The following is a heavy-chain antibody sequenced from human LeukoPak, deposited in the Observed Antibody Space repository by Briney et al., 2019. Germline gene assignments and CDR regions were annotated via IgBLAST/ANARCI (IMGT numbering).Heavy chain of an antibody. Sequence: GGSLRLSCAASGFTFSNYGMHWVRQAPGKGLEWVAFIRNDGSDKYYADSVKGRFTISRDNSKNTVYLEVNSLRDDDTAVYYCAKDYGPWTYSFDYWGQGTLVTVSS. V-gene: IGHV3-30*02. CDR2: IRNDGSDK. J-gene: IGHJ4*02. CDR3: AKDYGPWTYSFDY. D-gene: IGHD3-10*01. CDR1: GFTFSNYG.